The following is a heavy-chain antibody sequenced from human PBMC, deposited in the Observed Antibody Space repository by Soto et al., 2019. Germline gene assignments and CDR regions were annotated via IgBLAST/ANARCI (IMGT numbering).Heavy chain of an antibody. CDR1: GFTFSSYA. D-gene: IGHD2-2*01. V-gene: IGHV3-23*01. CDR2: ISGSGGST. CDR3: AKDEYQLLPNDAFDI. Sequence: PGGSLSLSCAASGFTFSSYAMSWVRQAPGKGLEWVSAISGSGGSTYYADSVKGRFTISRDNSKNTLYLQMNSLRAEDTSVYYCAKDEYQLLPNDAFDIWGQGTMVTVSS. J-gene: IGHJ3*02.